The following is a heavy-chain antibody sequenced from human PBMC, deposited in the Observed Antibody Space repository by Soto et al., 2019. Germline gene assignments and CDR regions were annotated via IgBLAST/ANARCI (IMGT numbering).Heavy chain of an antibody. CDR2: IYYTGST. V-gene: IGHV4-30-4*01. J-gene: IGHJ4*02. CDR1: GGSISSGDYY. D-gene: IGHD4-17*01. CDR3: ARMTTRYYFDY. Sequence: SETLSLTCTVSGGSISSGDYYWSWIRQPPGKGLEWIGYIYYTGSTDYNPSLKSRVTISLDTSKNQFSLKLSSVTAADTAVYYCARMTTRYYFDYWGQGTLVTVSS.